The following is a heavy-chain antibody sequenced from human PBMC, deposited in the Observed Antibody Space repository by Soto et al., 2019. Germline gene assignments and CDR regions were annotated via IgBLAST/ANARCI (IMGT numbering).Heavy chain of an antibody. J-gene: IGHJ2*01. CDR1: GGSISGSYYY. Sequence: QLQLQESGPGLVKASETMSLTCTVSGGSISGSYYYWGWIRQPPGKGLEWIGSIFYTGTTYDSPSLKSRVTMSVDTSKNQFSLRLNSVTAAYTAVYYCARQNCLSRNWYFDLWGRGTLVTVSS. CDR2: IFYTGTT. CDR3: ARQNCLSRNWYFDL. V-gene: IGHV4-39*01. D-gene: IGHD2-15*01.